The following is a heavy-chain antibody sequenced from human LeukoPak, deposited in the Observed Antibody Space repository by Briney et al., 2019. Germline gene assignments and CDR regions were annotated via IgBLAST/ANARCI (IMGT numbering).Heavy chain of an antibody. CDR1: GYTFTGYY. J-gene: IGHJ6*03. Sequence: GASVKISCKASGYTFTGYYMHWVRQAPGQGLEWMGWINPNSGGTNYAQKFQGRVTMTRDTSISTAYMELSRLRSDDTAVYYCARGPGFWSGYYGNYYYMDVWGKGTTVTVSS. D-gene: IGHD3-3*01. CDR3: ARGPGFWSGYYGNYYYMDV. CDR2: INPNSGGT. V-gene: IGHV1-2*02.